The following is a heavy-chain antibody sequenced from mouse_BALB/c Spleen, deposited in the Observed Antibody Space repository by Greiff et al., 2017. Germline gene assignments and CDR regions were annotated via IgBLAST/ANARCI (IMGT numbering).Heavy chain of an antibody. CDR1: GYTFSSYW. CDR2: ILPGSGST. V-gene: IGHV1-9*01. J-gene: IGHJ4*01. D-gene: IGHD1-1*01. CDR3: ARPTLYGSSYNYAMDD. Sequence: QVQLKQSGAELMKPGASVKISCKATGYTFSSYWIEWVKQRPGHGLEWIGEILPGSGSTNYNEKFKGKATFTADTSSNTAYMQLSSLTSEDSAVYYCARPTLYGSSYNYAMDDWGQGTSVTVSS.